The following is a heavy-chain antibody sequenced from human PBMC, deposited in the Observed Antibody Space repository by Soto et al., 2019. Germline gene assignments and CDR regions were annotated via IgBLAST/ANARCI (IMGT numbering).Heavy chain of an antibody. CDR1: GFTFSSYA. J-gene: IGHJ4*02. D-gene: IGHD1-1*01. CDR3: ASLYWNDYYFDY. CDR2: ISYDGSNK. Sequence: QVQLVESGGGVVHSGRSLRLSCAASGFTFSSYAMHWVRQAPGKGLEWVAVISYDGSNKYYADSVKGRFTISRDNSKNTLYLQVNSLRAEDTAVYYCASLYWNDYYFDYWGQGTLVTVSS. V-gene: IGHV3-30-3*01.